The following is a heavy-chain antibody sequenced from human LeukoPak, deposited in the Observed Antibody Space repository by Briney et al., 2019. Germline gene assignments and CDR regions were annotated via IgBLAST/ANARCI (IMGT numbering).Heavy chain of an antibody. D-gene: IGHD6-19*01. CDR1: GFIFTNYF. Sequence: GGSLRLSCAASGFIFTNYFMSWVRQAPGKGLEWVASIKHDGSEKYYVDSVRGRFTISRDNTMNSLYLQMSSLRAEDTAVYYYAKGEGIAVAGAFGFDYWGQGTLVTVSS. CDR2: IKHDGSEK. CDR3: AKGEGIAVAGAFGFDY. J-gene: IGHJ4*02. V-gene: IGHV3-7*01.